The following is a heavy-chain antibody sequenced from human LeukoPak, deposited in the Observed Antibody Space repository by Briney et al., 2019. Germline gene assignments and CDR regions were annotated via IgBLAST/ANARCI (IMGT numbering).Heavy chain of an antibody. Sequence: ASVKVSCKASGYTFTGYDINWVRQATGQGLEWMGWMNPNSGNTDYAQRFQGRVTMARNTSISTAYMELSSLRSEDTAVYYCARAANWHDDDWFDPWGQGTLDTVSS. CDR1: GYTFTGYD. J-gene: IGHJ5*02. D-gene: IGHD1-1*01. CDR2: MNPNSGNT. V-gene: IGHV1-8*01. CDR3: ARAANWHDDDWFDP.